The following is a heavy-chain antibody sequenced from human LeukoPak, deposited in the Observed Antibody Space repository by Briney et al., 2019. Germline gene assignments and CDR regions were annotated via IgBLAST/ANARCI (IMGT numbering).Heavy chain of an antibody. CDR3: ARQNDFRLDY. CDR2: IYPGDSDT. D-gene: IGHD3-3*01. V-gene: IGHV5-51*01. CDR1: GYTFSSYW. Sequence: GESLKISCQGSGYTFSSYWIGWVRQLPGKGLEWMGIIYPGDSDTRYSPSLQGQVTISVDTSIGTAYLQWSSLKASDTAIYYCARQNDFRLDYWGQGTLVTVSS. J-gene: IGHJ4*02.